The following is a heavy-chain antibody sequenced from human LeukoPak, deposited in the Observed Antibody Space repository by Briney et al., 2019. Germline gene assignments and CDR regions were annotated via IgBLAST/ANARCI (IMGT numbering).Heavy chain of an antibody. CDR1: GFTFSSYS. CDR2: ISSSSSTI. J-gene: IGHJ1*01. V-gene: IGHV3-48*04. CDR3: ARDRLPTYYYDSSGPGDFQH. Sequence: PGGSLRLSCAASGFTFSSYSMNWVRQAPGKGLEWVSYISSSSSTIYYADSVKGRFTISRDNAKNSLYLQMNSLRAEDTAVYYCARDRLPTYYYDSSGPGDFQHWGQGTLVTVSS. D-gene: IGHD3-22*01.